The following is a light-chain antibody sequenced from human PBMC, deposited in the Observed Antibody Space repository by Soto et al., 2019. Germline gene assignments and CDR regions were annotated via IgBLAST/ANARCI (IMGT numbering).Light chain of an antibody. CDR1: SSDVGGYNY. CDR2: EVS. J-gene: IGLJ1*01. V-gene: IGLV2-14*01. Sequence: QSALTQPASVSGSPGQSITISCTGTSSDVGGYNYVSWYQQHPGKAPKLMIYEVSNRPSGVSNRFSGSKSGNTASLTISGLQDEDEADYYCRSYTSSSTLAYVFGTGTKLTVL. CDR3: RSYTSSSTLAYV.